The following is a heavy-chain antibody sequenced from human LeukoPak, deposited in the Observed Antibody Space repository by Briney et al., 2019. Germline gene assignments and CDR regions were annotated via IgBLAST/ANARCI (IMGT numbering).Heavy chain of an antibody. D-gene: IGHD3-10*01. CDR3: ASGSGSHSTGYYYMGG. Sequence: GGSLRLSCVASGYPVSSNYMSGVRQAPGKGLEWVSVFYCDCSTYYADSVKGRFTISRDYSKNTVYLQMNSLRAEDTAVYYWASGSGSHSTGYYYMGGWGTGATVTVSS. CDR1: GYPVSSNY. V-gene: IGHV3-53*01. J-gene: IGHJ6*03. CDR2: FYCDCST.